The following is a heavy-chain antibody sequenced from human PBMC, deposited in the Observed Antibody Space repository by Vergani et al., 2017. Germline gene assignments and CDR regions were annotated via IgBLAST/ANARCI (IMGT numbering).Heavy chain of an antibody. V-gene: IGHV4-34*01. CDR2: INHSGST. CDR3: ARATRLWIFGVERSGSFDY. Sequence: QVQLQQWGAGLLKPSETLSLTCAVYGGSFSGYYWSWIRQPPGKGLEWIGEINHSGSTNYNPSLKSRVTISVDTSKNQFSLKLCSVTASDPAVYYCARATRLWIFGVERSGSFDYWGQGTLVTVSS. D-gene: IGHD3-3*01. J-gene: IGHJ4*02. CDR1: GGSFSGYY.